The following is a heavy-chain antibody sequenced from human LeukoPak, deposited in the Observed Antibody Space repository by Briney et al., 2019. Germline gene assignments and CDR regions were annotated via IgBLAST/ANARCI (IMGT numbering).Heavy chain of an antibody. V-gene: IGHV3-7*05. CDR3: SSGPNFDY. CDR2: MNHDGSVR. CDR1: GFTFRSDW. J-gene: IGHJ4*01. Sequence: PGGSLRLSCAASGFTFRSDWMSWVRQAPGKGLERVANMNHDGSVRQYLDSVKGRFTISRDNDKDSLYLQMNSLRAEDTAVYFCSSGPNFDYWGHGTLVTVSS. D-gene: IGHD3/OR15-3a*01.